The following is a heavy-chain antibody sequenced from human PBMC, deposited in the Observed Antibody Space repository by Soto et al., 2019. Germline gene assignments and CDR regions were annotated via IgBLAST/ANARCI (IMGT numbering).Heavy chain of an antibody. D-gene: IGHD1-26*01. CDR2: INSDGSST. V-gene: IGHV3-74*01. Sequence: EVQLVESGGGLVQPGGSLRLSCAASGFTFSSYWMHWVRQAPGKGLVWVSRINSDGSSTSYADSVKGRFTISRDNAKNTLYLQMNSLRAEDTAVYYCASLFSGSYYLVRHVAFDIWGQGTMVTVSS. CDR1: GFTFSSYW. J-gene: IGHJ3*02. CDR3: ASLFSGSYYLVRHVAFDI.